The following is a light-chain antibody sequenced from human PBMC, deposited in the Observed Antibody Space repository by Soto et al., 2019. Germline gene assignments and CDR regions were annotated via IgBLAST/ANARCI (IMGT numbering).Light chain of an antibody. CDR3: QKYDRAPFT. V-gene: IGKV1-27*01. CDR1: QGISVY. CDR2: AAS. J-gene: IGKJ3*01. Sequence: DIQMTQSPSSLSASVGDRVTITRRASQGISVYLAWYQQKPGNIPKLLIFAASTLQSGVPSRFSGSGSGTDFTLTISSLQPEDVATYFCQKYDRAPFTFGPGTKADIK.